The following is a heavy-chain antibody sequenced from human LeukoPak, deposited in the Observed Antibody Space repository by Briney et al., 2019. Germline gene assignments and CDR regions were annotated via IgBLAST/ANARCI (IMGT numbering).Heavy chain of an antibody. D-gene: IGHD3-16*01. V-gene: IGHV3-11*04. J-gene: IGHJ6*03. Sequence: GGSLRLSCAASGYTFSDYYMSWIRQAPGKGLEWVAYISSSGSTIYYADSVKGRFTISRDNAKNSLYLQMNSLRAEDTAVYYCARAGGVTLLDYYYYMDVWGKGTTVTVSS. CDR3: ARAGGVTLLDYYYYMDV. CDR1: GYTFSDYY. CDR2: ISSSGSTI.